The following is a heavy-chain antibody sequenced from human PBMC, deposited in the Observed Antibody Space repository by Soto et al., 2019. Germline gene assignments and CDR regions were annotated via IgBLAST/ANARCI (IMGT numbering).Heavy chain of an antibody. J-gene: IGHJ5*02. CDR3: ARGLGVYCSGGSCYPGSWLDP. CDR1: GGSISSSNW. Sequence: PSETLSLTCAVSGGSISSSNWWSWVRQPPGKGLEWIGEIYHSGSTNYNPSLKSRVTISVDKSKNQFSLKLSSVTAADTAVYYCARGLGVYCSGGSCYPGSWLDPWGQGTLVTVYS. V-gene: IGHV4-4*02. D-gene: IGHD2-15*01. CDR2: IYHSGST.